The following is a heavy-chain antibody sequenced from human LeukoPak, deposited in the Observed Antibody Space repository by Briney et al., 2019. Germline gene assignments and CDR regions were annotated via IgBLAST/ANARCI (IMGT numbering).Heavy chain of an antibody. J-gene: IGHJ4*02. CDR3: ARVNWVVDY. Sequence: PSETLSLTCTVSSYSISCGYHWGWIRQPPGKGLEWIGNIYRSGITYYNPSLKSRVTMSVDTSKNQFSLKLSSVTAADTAIYYCARVNWVVDYWGQGTLVTVSS. CDR2: IYRSGIT. D-gene: IGHD1-1*01. V-gene: IGHV4-38-2*02. CDR1: SYSISCGYH.